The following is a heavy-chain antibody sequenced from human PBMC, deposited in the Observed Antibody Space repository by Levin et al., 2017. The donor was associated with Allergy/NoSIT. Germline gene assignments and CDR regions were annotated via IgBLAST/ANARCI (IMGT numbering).Heavy chain of an antibody. J-gene: IGHJ6*02. CDR3: ARENVFDHRLFYGMDV. Sequence: PSETLSLTCTVSGDSIRSYYWSWIRQPPGKGLEWIGYIYNSGDTNYNPSLKSRVSMSLDTSRNQVSLNLRSVTAEDTAVYYCARENVFDHRLFYGMDVWGQGATVTVSS. V-gene: IGHV4-59*01. D-gene: IGHD3-16*01. CDR2: IYNSGDT. CDR1: GDSIRSYY.